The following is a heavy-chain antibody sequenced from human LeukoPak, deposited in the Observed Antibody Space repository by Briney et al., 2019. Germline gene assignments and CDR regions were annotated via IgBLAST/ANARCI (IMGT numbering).Heavy chain of an antibody. Sequence: SQTLSLTCTVSGGSISSGGYYGSWIRQHPGKGLEWTGYIYYSGSTYYNPSVKSRVTISVDTSKNQLSLKLSSVTAPDTAVYYCASTPDYGHYVLGYWGQGTLVTVSS. D-gene: IGHD4-17*01. J-gene: IGHJ4*02. CDR3: ASTPDYGHYVLGY. V-gene: IGHV4-31*03. CDR2: IYYSGST. CDR1: GGSISSGGYY.